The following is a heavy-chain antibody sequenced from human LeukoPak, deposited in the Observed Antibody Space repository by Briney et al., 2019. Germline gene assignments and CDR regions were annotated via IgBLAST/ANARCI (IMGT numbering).Heavy chain of an antibody. D-gene: IGHD6-13*01. V-gene: IGHV3-33*06. CDR2: K. Sequence: KYYADPVKGRFTISRDNSKNTLYLQMNSLRAEDTAVYYRAKVVQYTASTGTGLDYWGQGTLVTVSS. J-gene: IGHJ4*02. CDR3: AKVVQYTASTGTGLDY.